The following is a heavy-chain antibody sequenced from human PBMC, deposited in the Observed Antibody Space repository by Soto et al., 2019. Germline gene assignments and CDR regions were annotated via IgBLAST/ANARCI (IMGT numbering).Heavy chain of an antibody. J-gene: IGHJ6*02. CDR3: ARGRGYGMDV. CDR2: ISTVGDT. CDR1: GFTFSAYD. Sequence: GGSLRLSCAASGFTFSAYDMHWVRQATGKGLEWVSAISTVGDTYYPDSVKGRFTISRENAKNSLYLHINSLRAGDTAVYYCARGRGYGMDVWGQGTTVTVSS. D-gene: IGHD2-15*01. V-gene: IGHV3-13*01.